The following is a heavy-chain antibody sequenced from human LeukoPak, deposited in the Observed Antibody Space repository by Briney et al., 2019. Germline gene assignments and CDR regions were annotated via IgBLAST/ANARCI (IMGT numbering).Heavy chain of an antibody. Sequence: GESLRISCKGSGYSFTSYWISWVRLMPGEGLQWMGTIDPGDSYTNYSPSIQGHVTISVDRAITTAYLQWSSLKASDTAIYYCARRRADSSGYFYGGLDPWGQGTLVTVSS. CDR1: GYSFTSYW. D-gene: IGHD3-22*01. CDR2: IDPGDSYT. CDR3: ARRRADSSGYFYGGLDP. V-gene: IGHV5-10-1*01. J-gene: IGHJ5*02.